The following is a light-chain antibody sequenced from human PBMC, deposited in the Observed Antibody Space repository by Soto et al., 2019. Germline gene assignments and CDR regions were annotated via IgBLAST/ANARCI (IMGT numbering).Light chain of an antibody. CDR1: ESISNW. V-gene: IGKV1-5*01. J-gene: IGKJ5*01. CDR2: DAS. Sequence: TQSPSTLSASVGDRVTITCRANESISNWLAWYQQEPGTAPKLLIFDASSLQSGVPSRFSGRGSGTEFTLTITSLQPDDFATYYCQQYKSYSSVTFGQGTRLEIK. CDR3: QQYKSYSSVT.